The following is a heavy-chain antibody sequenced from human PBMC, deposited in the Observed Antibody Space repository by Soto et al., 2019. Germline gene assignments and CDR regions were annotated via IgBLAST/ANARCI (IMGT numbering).Heavy chain of an antibody. CDR3: ARSAAGSGSYDVYYYYYYMDV. CDR2: ISSSSSTI. V-gene: IGHV3-48*01. CDR1: GFTFSSYS. D-gene: IGHD3-10*01. Sequence: GGSLRLSCAASGFTFSSYSMNWVRQAPGKGLEWVSYISSSSSTIYYADSVKGRFTISRDNAKNSLYLQMNSLRAEDTAVYYCARSAAGSGSYDVYYYYYYMDVWGKGTTVTVSS. J-gene: IGHJ6*03.